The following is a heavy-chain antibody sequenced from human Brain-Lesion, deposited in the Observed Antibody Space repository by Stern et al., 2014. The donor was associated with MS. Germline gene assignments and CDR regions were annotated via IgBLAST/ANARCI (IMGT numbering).Heavy chain of an antibody. CDR3: ARDPRRGGLSGYYHGMDV. V-gene: IGHV4-4*02. Sequence: VQLVESGPGLVKPSGTLSLTCAVSGASISNTQWWTWVRQSPGKGLEWIGEIYQSGRAHYNPSLRGRVTISVDRSKHSFSLTLPSVTAADTAVYYCARDPRRGGLSGYYHGMDVWGQGTTVTVSS. CDR1: GASISNTQW. CDR2: IYQSGRA. J-gene: IGHJ6*02. D-gene: IGHD3-10*01.